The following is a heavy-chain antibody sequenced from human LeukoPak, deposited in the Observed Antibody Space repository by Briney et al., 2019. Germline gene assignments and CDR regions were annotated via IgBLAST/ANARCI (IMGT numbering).Heavy chain of an antibody. Sequence: GRSLRLSCAASGFTFSSYAMHWVRQAPGKGLEWVAVISYDGSNKYYADSVKGRFTISRDNSKNTLYPQMNSLRAEDTAVYYCARDNPTDYGGNAFDYWGQGTLVTVSS. V-gene: IGHV3-30*04. CDR1: GFTFSSYA. D-gene: IGHD4-23*01. J-gene: IGHJ4*02. CDR3: ARDNPTDYGGNAFDY. CDR2: ISYDGSNK.